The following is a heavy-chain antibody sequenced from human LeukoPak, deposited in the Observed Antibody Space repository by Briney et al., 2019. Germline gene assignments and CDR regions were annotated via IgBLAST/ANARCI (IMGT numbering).Heavy chain of an antibody. Sequence: GGSLRLSCAASGFTFSGDSMNWVRQAPGKGLEWVSSISSSSSYIYYAASVKGGFTISRDNAKNSLYLEMNSLRAEDTAVYYCARDLFGDYYDSKGYWGQGTLVTVSS. D-gene: IGHD3-22*01. V-gene: IGHV3-21*01. J-gene: IGHJ4*02. CDR1: GFTFSGDS. CDR3: ARDLFGDYYDSKGY. CDR2: ISSSSSYI.